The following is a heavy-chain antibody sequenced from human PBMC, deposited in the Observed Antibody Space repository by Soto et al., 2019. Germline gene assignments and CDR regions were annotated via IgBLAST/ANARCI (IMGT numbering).Heavy chain of an antibody. Sequence: SETLSLTCTVSGGSISSYYWSWIRQPPGKGLEWIGYIYYSGSTNYNPSLKSRVTISVDTSKNQFSLKLSSVTAADTAVYYCAVFRWADAFDIWGQGTMVTVSS. J-gene: IGHJ3*02. CDR3: AVFRWADAFDI. CDR1: GGSISSYY. CDR2: IYYSGST. D-gene: IGHD1-26*01. V-gene: IGHV4-59*01.